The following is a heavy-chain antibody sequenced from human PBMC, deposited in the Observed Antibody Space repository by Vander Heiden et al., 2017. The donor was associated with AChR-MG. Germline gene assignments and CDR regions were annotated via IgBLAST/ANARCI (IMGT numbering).Heavy chain of an antibody. Sequence: QVQLVQSGAEVKKPGASVKVSCKASGYTFTGYHMHWVRQAPGQGLEWMGWINPNSGGTNYAQKFQGRVTMTRDTSISTAYMELSRLRSDDTAVYYCARVHTGYYDFWSGRGYNWFDPWGQGTLVTVSS. J-gene: IGHJ5*02. V-gene: IGHV1-2*02. CDR3: ARVHTGYYDFWSGRGYNWFDP. D-gene: IGHD3-3*01. CDR1: GYTFTGYH. CDR2: INPNSGGT.